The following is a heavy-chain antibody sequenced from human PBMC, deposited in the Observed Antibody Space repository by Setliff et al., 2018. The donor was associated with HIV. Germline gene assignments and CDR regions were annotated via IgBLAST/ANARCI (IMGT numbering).Heavy chain of an antibody. D-gene: IGHD6-19*01. J-gene: IGHJ4*02. CDR3: AKSQVRYSSGWFFFDY. CDR1: GLTFSSSA. Sequence: GSLRLSCAASGLTFSSSAMSWVRQAPGKGLEWVSGISGSGVSTYYADSVKGRFTISRDNSKNTLYLQINSLRAEDTAVYYCAKSQVRYSSGWFFFDYWGQGTLVTVSS. V-gene: IGHV3-23*01. CDR2: ISGSGVST.